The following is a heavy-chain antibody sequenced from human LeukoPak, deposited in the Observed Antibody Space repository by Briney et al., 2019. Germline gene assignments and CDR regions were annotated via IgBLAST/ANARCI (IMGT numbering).Heavy chain of an antibody. CDR1: GFTFSSYG. CDR2: IRYGGSNK. D-gene: IGHD2-2*01. Sequence: GGSLRLSCAASGFTFSSYGMHWVRQAPGKGLEWVAFIRYGGSNKYYADSVKGRFTISRDNSKNTLYLQMNSLRAEDTAVYYCAKDWYCSSTSCGEEIWGQGTLVTVSS. V-gene: IGHV3-30*02. J-gene: IGHJ4*02. CDR3: AKDWYCSSTSCGEEI.